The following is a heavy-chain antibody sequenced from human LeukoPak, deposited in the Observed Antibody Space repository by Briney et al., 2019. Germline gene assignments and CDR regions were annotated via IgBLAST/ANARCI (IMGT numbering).Heavy chain of an antibody. CDR1: GGSISSYY. CDR2: IYYSGST. D-gene: IGHD3-10*01. J-gene: IGHJ4*02. Sequence: SETLSLTCTVSGGSISSYYWSWLRQPPGKGLEWIGYIYYSGSTNYNPSLKSRVTISVDTSKNQFSLKLNSVTAADTAVYYCARGLWFGDENPPYFDYWGQGTLVTVSS. CDR3: ARGLWFGDENPPYFDY. V-gene: IGHV4-59*08.